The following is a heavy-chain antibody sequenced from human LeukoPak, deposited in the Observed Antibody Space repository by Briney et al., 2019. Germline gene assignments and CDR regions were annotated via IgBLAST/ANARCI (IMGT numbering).Heavy chain of an antibody. CDR3: ARSGTEASDAFDI. CDR1: GGSISSGGYY. J-gene: IGHJ3*02. CDR2: IYYSGST. V-gene: IGHV4-31*03. Sequence: PSETLSLTCTVSGGSISSGGYYWSWIRQHPGKGLEWIGYIYYSGSTYYNPSLKSRVTISVDTSKNQFSLKLGSVTAADTAVYYCARSGTEASDAFDIWGQGTMVTVSS. D-gene: IGHD1-14*01.